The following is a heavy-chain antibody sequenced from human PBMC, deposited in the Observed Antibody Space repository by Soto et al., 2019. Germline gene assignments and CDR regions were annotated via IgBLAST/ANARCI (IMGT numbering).Heavy chain of an antibody. V-gene: IGHV3-53*01. D-gene: IGHD4-17*01. CDR1: GFTVSSNY. CDR3: TSTLRLRYFDY. Sequence: HPGGSLRLSCAASGFTVSSNYMSWVRQAPGKGLEWVSVIYSGGSTYYADSVKGRFTISRDNSKNTLYLQMNSLRAEDTALYYCTSTLRLRYFDYWGQGALVTVSS. CDR2: IYSGGST. J-gene: IGHJ4*02.